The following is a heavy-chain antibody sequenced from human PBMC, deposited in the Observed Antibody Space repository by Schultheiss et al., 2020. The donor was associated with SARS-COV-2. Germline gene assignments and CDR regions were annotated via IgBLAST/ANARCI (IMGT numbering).Heavy chain of an antibody. D-gene: IGHD6-13*01. J-gene: IGHJ4*02. V-gene: IGHV3-7*03. CDR1: GFTFNYYW. CDR3: AKDKEGSSWYPIY. Sequence: GGSLRLSCAASGFTFNYYWMSWVRQAPGKGLEWVANINPDGSVKYEVDSVKGRFTISRDNAKNSVDVQMNSLRAEDTAVYYCAKDKEGSSWYPIYWGQGTLVTVSS. CDR2: INPDGSVK.